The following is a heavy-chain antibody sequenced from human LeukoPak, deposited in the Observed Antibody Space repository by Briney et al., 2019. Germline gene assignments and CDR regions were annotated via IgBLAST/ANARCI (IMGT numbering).Heavy chain of an antibody. CDR2: INHSGST. CDR3: ARGRPGIVGASEGPYYFDY. V-gene: IGHV4-34*01. D-gene: IGHD1-26*01. CDR1: GGSFSGYY. Sequence: PSETLSLTCAVHGGSFSGYYWSWIRQPPGKGLEWIGEINHSGSTNYNPSLKSRVTISVDTSKNQFSLKLSSVTAADTAVYYCARGRPGIVGASEGPYYFDYWGQGTLVTVSS. J-gene: IGHJ4*02.